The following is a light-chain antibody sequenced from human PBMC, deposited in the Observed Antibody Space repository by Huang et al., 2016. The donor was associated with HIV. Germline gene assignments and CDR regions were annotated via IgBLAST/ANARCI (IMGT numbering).Light chain of an antibody. V-gene: IGKV2-30*01. Sequence: DVVMTQSPLSLPVTLGQPASISCRSSQSLVYGDGNTHLNCFQQRPGQSPRRLIYKGCNRESGVPDRVSGSGSGTDFTLRISRVEAEDVGIYYCMQGTHWPPWTFGQGTKVEIK. J-gene: IGKJ1*01. CDR3: MQGTHWPPWT. CDR1: QSLVYGDGNTH. CDR2: KGC.